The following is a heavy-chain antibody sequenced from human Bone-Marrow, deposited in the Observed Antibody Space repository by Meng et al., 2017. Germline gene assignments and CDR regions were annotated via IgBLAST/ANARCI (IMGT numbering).Heavy chain of an antibody. CDR3: TTLGASDY. CDR2: IKRKTDGGTI. J-gene: IGHJ4*02. V-gene: IGHV3-15*01. D-gene: IGHD1-26*01. Sequence: EVQLVESGGGLVKPGGSLRLSCAASGFTFSHAWMSWVRQAPGKGLEWVGCIKRKTDGGTIEYAAPVKGRFTISRDDSKNTLYLQMNSLKTEDTAVYYCTTLGASDYWGQGTLVTVSS. CDR1: GFTFSHAW.